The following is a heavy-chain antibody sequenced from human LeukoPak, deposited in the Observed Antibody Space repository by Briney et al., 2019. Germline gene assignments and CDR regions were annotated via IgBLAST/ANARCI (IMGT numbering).Heavy chain of an antibody. V-gene: IGHV3-30*02. CDR2: IRYDGSNK. Sequence: GGSLRLSCAASGFNFRGSGIHWVRQAPGKGLEWVAFIRYDGSNKYYADSVKGRFTISRDNSKNTLYLQMNSLRAEDTAVYYCAKADSGSYYGLGDYFDYWGQGTLVTVSS. CDR3: AKADSGSYYGLGDYFDY. D-gene: IGHD1-26*01. J-gene: IGHJ4*02. CDR1: GFNFRGSG.